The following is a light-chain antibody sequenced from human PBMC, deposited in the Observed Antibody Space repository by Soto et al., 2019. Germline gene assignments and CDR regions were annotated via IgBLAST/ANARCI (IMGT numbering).Light chain of an antibody. CDR1: SSNIGSNY. CDR2: RNI. Sequence: QPVLTQPPSASGTPGQRVTISCSGSSSNIGSNYVYWYQQLPGTAPKLLIYRNILRPSGVPDRFSGSKSGTSASLAISGLLSEDEADYYCAGWDDSLIGGVVGGGTKLTVL. V-gene: IGLV1-47*01. CDR3: AGWDDSLIGGV. J-gene: IGLJ2*01.